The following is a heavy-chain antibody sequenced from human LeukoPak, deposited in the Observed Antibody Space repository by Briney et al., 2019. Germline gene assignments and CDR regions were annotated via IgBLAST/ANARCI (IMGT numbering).Heavy chain of an antibody. CDR2: ISGSGGST. J-gene: IGHJ4*02. Sequence: GALRLSCAASGFTFSSYTMSWVRQTPGKGLEWVSAISGSGGSTYYADSVKGRFTISRDNSKNTLYLQMNSLRAEDTAVYYCAKDWGTTVTTCDYWGQGTLVTVSS. D-gene: IGHD4-17*01. CDR3: AKDWGTTVTTCDY. V-gene: IGHV3-23*01. CDR1: GFTFSSYT.